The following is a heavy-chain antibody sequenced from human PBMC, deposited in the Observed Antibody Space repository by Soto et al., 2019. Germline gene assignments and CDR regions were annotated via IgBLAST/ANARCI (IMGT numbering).Heavy chain of an antibody. CDR3: AKVYYGDYVLQYYYYYYYMDV. J-gene: IGHJ6*03. CDR1: GFTFSSYA. V-gene: IGHV3-23*01. D-gene: IGHD4-17*01. CDR2: ISGSGGST. Sequence: PGGSLRLSCAASGFTFSSYAMSWVRQAPGKGLEWVSAISGSGGSTYYADSVKGRFTISRDNSKNTLYLQMNSLGAEDTAVYYCAKVYYGDYVLQYYYYYYYMDVWGKGTTVTVSS.